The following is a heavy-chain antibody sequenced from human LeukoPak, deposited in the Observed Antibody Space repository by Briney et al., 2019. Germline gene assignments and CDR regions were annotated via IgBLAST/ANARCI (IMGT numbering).Heavy chain of an antibody. CDR1: GGSISSGDYY. D-gene: IGHD6-19*01. J-gene: IGHJ4*02. Sequence: SSQTLSLTCTVSGGSISSGDYYWSWIRQPPGKGLEWIGDIYQSGITNYNPSLKSRVTMSVDKSKNEFSMKLDPVTAADTAVYYCARDPRPRGGWFYFDYWGQGILVTVSS. V-gene: IGHV4-30-4*01. CDR3: ARDPRPRGGWFYFDY. CDR2: IYQSGIT.